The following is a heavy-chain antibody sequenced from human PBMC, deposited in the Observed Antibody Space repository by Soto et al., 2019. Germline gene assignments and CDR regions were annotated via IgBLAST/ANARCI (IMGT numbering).Heavy chain of an antibody. D-gene: IGHD3-16*01. CDR2: TYYRSKWFN. CDR1: WDSVSSNSAG. V-gene: IGHV6-1*01. J-gene: IGHJ4*02. CDR3: ARGDQGLDY. Sequence: SQTLSLTCALSWDSVSSNSAGWNWIRQSPSRGLEWLGRTYYRSKWFNNYALSVKSRITINPDTSKNQFSLQLNSVTPEDTAVYHWARGDQGLDYWGQGTLVTVSS.